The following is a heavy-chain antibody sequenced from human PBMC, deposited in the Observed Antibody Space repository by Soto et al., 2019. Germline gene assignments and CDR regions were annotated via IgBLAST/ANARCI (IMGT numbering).Heavy chain of an antibody. D-gene: IGHD2-2*01. Sequence: APVKVSCKASGYTFTGYYMHWVRQAPGQGLEWMGWINPNSGGANYAQKFQGWVTMTRDTSISTAYMELSRLRSDDTAVYYCARSLKVAAEDAFDIWGQGTMVTVSS. CDR1: GYTFTGYY. J-gene: IGHJ3*02. CDR3: ARSLKVAAEDAFDI. CDR2: INPNSGGA. V-gene: IGHV1-2*04.